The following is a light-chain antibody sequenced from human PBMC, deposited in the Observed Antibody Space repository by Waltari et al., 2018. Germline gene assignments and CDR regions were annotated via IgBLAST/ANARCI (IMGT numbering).Light chain of an antibody. CDR1: KLGDLY. V-gene: IGLV3-1*01. CDR2: QDN. Sequence: SYELTQPPSVSVSPGQTASITCSGDKLGDLYACWYQHKPGQSPVLVIYQDNRRPSGIPERFSGSNSGNTATLTISGTQAMDEADYYCQAWDSITSHVVFGGGTKLTVL. CDR3: QAWDSITSHVV. J-gene: IGLJ2*01.